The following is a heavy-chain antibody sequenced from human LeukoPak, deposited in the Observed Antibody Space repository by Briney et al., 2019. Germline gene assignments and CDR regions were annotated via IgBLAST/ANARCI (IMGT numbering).Heavy chain of an antibody. CDR2: ISANGGTT. CDR3: AKTRPLDSSSWSHGDY. D-gene: IGHD6-13*01. CDR1: GFTFNKYA. V-gene: IGHV3-23*01. J-gene: IGHJ4*02. Sequence: QTGGSLRLSCSASGFTFNKYAMSWFRQAPGRGLEWVSAISANGGTTYYTDSGKGRFTISRDSTKNTLYLQMNSLRAEDTAVYYCAKTRPLDSSSWSHGDYWGQGTLVTVSS.